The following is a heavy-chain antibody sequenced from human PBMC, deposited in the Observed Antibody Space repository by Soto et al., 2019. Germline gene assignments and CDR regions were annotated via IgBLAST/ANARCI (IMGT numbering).Heavy chain of an antibody. J-gene: IGHJ6*02. CDR2: IKQDGSEK. D-gene: IGHD4-17*01. V-gene: IGHV3-7*01. CDR3: ASPHPVYGDFYYYGMDV. Sequence: GGSLRLSCAASGFTFSSYWMSWVRQAPGKGLEWVANIKQDGSEKYYVDSVKGRFTISRDNAKNSLYLQMNSLRAEDTAVYYCASPHPVYGDFYYYGMDVWGQGTTVTVSS. CDR1: GFTFSSYW.